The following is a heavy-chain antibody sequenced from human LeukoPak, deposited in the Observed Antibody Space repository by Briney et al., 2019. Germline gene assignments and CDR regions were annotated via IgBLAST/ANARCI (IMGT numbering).Heavy chain of an antibody. CDR3: AKDLYTYYYDSSGYYWDY. V-gene: IGHV3-23*01. J-gene: IGHJ4*02. D-gene: IGHD3-22*01. Sequence: GGSLRLSCAASGFTFSSYAMSWVRQAPGKGLEWVSAISGSGGSTYYADSVKGRFTFSRDNSKNTLYLQMNSLRAEDTAVYYCAKDLYTYYYDSSGYYWDYWGQGTLVTVSS. CDR1: GFTFSSYA. CDR2: ISGSGGST.